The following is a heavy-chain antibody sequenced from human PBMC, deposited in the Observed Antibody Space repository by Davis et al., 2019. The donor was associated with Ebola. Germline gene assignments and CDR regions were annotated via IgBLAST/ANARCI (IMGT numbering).Heavy chain of an antibody. CDR3: ARVWFGELLLYYVDY. CDR2: INPNSGGT. J-gene: IGHJ4*02. D-gene: IGHD3-10*01. CDR1: GYTFTGYY. V-gene: IGHV1-2*02. Sequence: ASVKVSCKASGYTFTGYYMHWVRQAPGQGLEWMGWINPNSGGTNYAQKLQGRVTMTTDTSTSTAYMELRSLRSDDTAVYYCARVWFGELLLYYVDYWGQGTLVTVSS.